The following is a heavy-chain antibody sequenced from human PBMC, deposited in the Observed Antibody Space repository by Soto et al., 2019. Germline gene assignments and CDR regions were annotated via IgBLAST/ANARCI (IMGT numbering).Heavy chain of an antibody. CDR2: ISGSGGST. Sequence: GGSLRLSCAASGFTFSSYAMSWVRQAPGKGLEWVSAISGSGGSTYYADSVKGRFTISRDNSKNTLYLQMNSLRAEDTAVYYCAKDLHCRGGSCPLGMDVWGQGTTVTVSS. D-gene: IGHD2-15*01. V-gene: IGHV3-23*01. CDR1: GFTFSSYA. J-gene: IGHJ6*02. CDR3: AKDLHCRGGSCPLGMDV.